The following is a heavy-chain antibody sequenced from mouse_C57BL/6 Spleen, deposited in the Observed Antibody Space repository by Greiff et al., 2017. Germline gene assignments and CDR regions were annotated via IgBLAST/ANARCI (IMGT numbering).Heavy chain of an antibody. V-gene: IGHV1-80*01. CDR2: IYPGDGDT. J-gene: IGHJ2*01. CDR3: ARLGDPVYFDY. CDR1: GYAFSSYW. Sequence: QVQLKQSGAELVKPGASVKISCKASGYAFSSYWMNWVKQRPGKGLEWIGQIYPGDGDTNYNGKFKGKDTLTADKSSSTAYMQLSSLTSEDSAVYFCARLGDPVYFDYWGQGTTLTVSS.